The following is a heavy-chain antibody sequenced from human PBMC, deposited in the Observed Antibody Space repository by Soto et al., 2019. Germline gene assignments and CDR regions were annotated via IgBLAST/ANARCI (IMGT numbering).Heavy chain of an antibody. Sequence: GGSLMPSSSAPGFTFSGDSVSSVLHAPGKGLEWVANIKEDGSEKYYVDSVKGRFTTSRDNAKNSLYLQMNSLRAEDTAVYYCTRIVSGRDYGDSIDYWGQGTLVTVSS. CDR2: IKEDGSEK. V-gene: IGHV3-7*03. CDR3: TRIVSGRDYGDSIDY. CDR1: GFTFSGDS. J-gene: IGHJ4*02. D-gene: IGHD4-17*01.